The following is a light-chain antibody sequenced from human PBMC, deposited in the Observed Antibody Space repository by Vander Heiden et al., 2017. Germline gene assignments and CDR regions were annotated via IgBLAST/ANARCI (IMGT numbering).Light chain of an antibody. CDR3: SSYTSSSTPV. CDR2: DCN. CDR1: SSDVGGYNY. Sequence: QSALTQPASVAGSPGQSITISCTGTSSDVGGYNYVSWYQQPPGKAPKLMIYDCNYRPSGVSNRLSGSKSGNTASLTISGLQAEDEADYYCSSYTSSSTPVFGGGTKLTVL. J-gene: IGLJ3*02. V-gene: IGLV2-14*01.